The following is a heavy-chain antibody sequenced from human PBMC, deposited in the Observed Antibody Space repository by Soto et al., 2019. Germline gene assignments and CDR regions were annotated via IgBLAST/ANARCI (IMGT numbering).Heavy chain of an antibody. Sequence: GGSLRLSCAASGFTFSSYAMHWVRQAPGKGLEWVAVISYDGSNKYYADSVKGRFTISRDNSKNTLYLQMNSLRAEDTAVYYCARGKQFMEVWGQGTTVTVSS. CDR1: GFTFSSYA. V-gene: IGHV3-30-3*01. J-gene: IGHJ6*02. CDR3: ARGKQFMEV. CDR2: ISYDGSNK.